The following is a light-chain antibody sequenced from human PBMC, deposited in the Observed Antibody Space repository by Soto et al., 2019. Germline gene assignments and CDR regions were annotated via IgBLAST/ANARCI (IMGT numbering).Light chain of an antibody. CDR1: QSISSW. J-gene: IGKJ1*01. Sequence: DIQMTQSPSTLSASVGDRVTITCRASQSISSWLAWYQQKPGKAPKLLIYKASTLQSGVPSRFSGSRSGTAFTLAISSLQPDDSATYYCQQYNDNWTFGQGTK. CDR2: KAS. CDR3: QQYNDNWT. V-gene: IGKV1-5*03.